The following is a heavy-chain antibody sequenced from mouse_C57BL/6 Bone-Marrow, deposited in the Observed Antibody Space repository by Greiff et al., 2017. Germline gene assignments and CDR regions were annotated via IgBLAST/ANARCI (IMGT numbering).Heavy chain of an antibody. CDR2: INPSSGYT. J-gene: IGHJ4*01. CDR1: GYTFTSYW. D-gene: IGHD2-12*01. Sequence: VQLQQSGAELAKPGASVKLSCKASGYTFTSYWMHWVKQRPGQGLEWIGYINPSSGYTKYNQKFKDKATLTADKSSSTAYMQLSSLTSEDSAVYYCASAYYRAMDYWGTGTSVTVSS. CDR3: ASAYYRAMDY. V-gene: IGHV1-7*01.